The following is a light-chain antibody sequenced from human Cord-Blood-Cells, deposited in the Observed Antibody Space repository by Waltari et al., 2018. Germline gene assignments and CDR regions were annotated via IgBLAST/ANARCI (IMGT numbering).Light chain of an antibody. J-gene: IGKJ1*01. CDR2: DAS. CDR3: QQRSNWPPWT. CDR1: QSVSSY. Sequence: EIVLTQSPATLSLSPGERATLPCRARQSVSSYFAWYQQKPGQAPRLLIYDASNRATGIPARFSGSGSGTDFTLTISSLEPEDFAVYYCQQRSNWPPWTFGQGTKVEIK. V-gene: IGKV3-11*01.